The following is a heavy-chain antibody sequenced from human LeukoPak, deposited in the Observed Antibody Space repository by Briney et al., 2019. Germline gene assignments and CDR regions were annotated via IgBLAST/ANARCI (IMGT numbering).Heavy chain of an antibody. CDR1: GGSMYSYY. Sequence: SETLSLTCTVSGGSMYSYYWRWIRQPPGNGLEWIGNIYHSGNSNFIPSYNPSLKSRVTISVDTSKSQFSLRLTSVTAADRAVYYCASGHSSRSSHFWGQGTLVTVSS. CDR3: ASGHSSRSSHF. V-gene: IGHV4-59*08. J-gene: IGHJ4*02. CDR2: IYHSGNS. D-gene: IGHD4-4*01.